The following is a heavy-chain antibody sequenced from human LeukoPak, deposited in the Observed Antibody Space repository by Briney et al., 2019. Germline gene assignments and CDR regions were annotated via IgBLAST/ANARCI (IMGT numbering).Heavy chain of an antibody. CDR3: ARDPPEWEPPHDY. Sequence: RGSLRLSCAASGFTFSTYWMHWVRQAPGKGLVWVSRINSDGSSTSYADSVKGRFTISRDNAKNTLYLQMNSLRAEDTAVYYCARDPPEWEPPHDYWGQGTLVTVSS. CDR1: GFTFSTYW. D-gene: IGHD1-26*01. J-gene: IGHJ4*02. V-gene: IGHV3-74*01. CDR2: INSDGSST.